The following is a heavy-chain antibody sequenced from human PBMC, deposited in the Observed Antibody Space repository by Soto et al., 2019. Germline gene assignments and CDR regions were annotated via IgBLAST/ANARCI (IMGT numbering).Heavy chain of an antibody. CDR1: GYMFVTYG. V-gene: IGHV1-18*01. CDR2: ISAYNGNT. CDR3: ARDLDGSGSYYTDY. J-gene: IGHJ4*02. D-gene: IGHD3-10*01. Sequence: ASVKVSCKASGYMFVTYGINWVRQAPGQGLEWMGWISAYNGNTKYAQNLQGRVTMTTDASTSTAYMEMRSLRSDDTAVYYCARDLDGSGSYYTDYWGPGTLVTVS.